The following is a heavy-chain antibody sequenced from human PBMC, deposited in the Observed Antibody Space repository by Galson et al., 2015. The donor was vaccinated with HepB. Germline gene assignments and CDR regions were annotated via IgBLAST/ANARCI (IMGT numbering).Heavy chain of an antibody. J-gene: IGHJ4*02. CDR2: IIPIFGTA. CDR3: ARGADIVVGRGNYYFDY. V-gene: IGHV1-69*13. D-gene: IGHD2-2*01. Sequence: SVKVSCKASGGTFSSYAISWVRQAPGQGLEWMGGIIPIFGTANYAQKFQGRVTITADESTSTAYMELSSLRSEDTAVYYCARGADIVVGRGNYYFDYWGQGTLVTVSS. CDR1: GGTFSSYA.